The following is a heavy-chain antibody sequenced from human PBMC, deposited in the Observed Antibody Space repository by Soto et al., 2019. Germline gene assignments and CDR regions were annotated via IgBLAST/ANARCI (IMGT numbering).Heavy chain of an antibody. D-gene: IGHD2-2*02. CDR3: ARDLLVVVPAAIGPSPRPPITRGDALDI. CDR2: ISSSSSYI. J-gene: IGHJ3*02. CDR1: GFTFSSYS. V-gene: IGHV3-21*01. Sequence: PGGSLRLSCAASGFTFSSYSMNWVRQAPGKGLEWVSSISSSSSYIYYADSVKGRFTISRDNAKNSLYLQMNSLRAEDTAVYYCARDLLVVVPAAIGPSPRPPITRGDALDIWGEGSMVTGS.